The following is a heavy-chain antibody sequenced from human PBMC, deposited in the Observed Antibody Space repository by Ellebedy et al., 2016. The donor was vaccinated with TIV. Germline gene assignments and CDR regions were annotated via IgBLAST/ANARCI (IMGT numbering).Heavy chain of an antibody. CDR3: ATGSRGYSYGYRGGNYYGMDV. CDR1: GFTFSGSA. D-gene: IGHD5-18*01. J-gene: IGHJ6*02. CDR2: IRSKANSYAT. V-gene: IGHV3-73*01. Sequence: GESLKISXAASGFTFSGSAMHWVRQASGKGLEWVGRIRSKANSYATAYAASVKGRFTISRDDSKNTAYLQMNSLKTEDTAVYYCATGSRGYSYGYRGGNYYGMDVWGQGTTVTVSS.